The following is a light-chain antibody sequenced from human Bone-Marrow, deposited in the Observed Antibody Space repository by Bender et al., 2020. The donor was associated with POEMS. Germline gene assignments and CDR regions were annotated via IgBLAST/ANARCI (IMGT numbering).Light chain of an antibody. J-gene: IGLJ1*01. V-gene: IGLV2-14*01. CDR2: DVT. CDR3: TSYTPSGTLYI. CDR1: SRDVGGYNY. Sequence: QSALTQPPSASGSPGQSVTISCIGSSRDVGGYNYVSWYQQHPGKAPKLLIYDVTSRPSGVPPRFSGSKSGNTASLSISGLQAEDEADYYCTSYTPSGTLYIFGTGTKVTVL.